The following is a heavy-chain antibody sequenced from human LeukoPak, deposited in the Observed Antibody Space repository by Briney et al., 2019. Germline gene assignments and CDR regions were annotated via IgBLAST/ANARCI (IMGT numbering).Heavy chain of an antibody. CDR1: GFTFSSYG. J-gene: IGHJ5*02. CDR2: IRYDGSNK. V-gene: IGHV3-30*02. CDR3: AKDYGYYDFWSGYNWFDP. D-gene: IGHD3-3*01. Sequence: PGGSLRLSCAASGFTFSSYGMHWVRQAPGKGLEWVAFIRYDGSNKYYADSVKGRFTISRDNSKNTLYLQTNSLRAEDTAVYYCAKDYGYYDFWSGYNWFDPWGQGTLVTVSS.